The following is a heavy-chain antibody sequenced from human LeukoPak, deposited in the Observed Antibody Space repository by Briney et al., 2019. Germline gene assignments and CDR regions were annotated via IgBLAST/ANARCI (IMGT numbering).Heavy chain of an antibody. CDR3: AREYCSGGSCYSNY. J-gene: IGHJ4*02. CDR1: GFTFSSYS. CDR2: ISSSSTI. D-gene: IGHD2-15*01. Sequence: GGSLRLSCAASGFTFSSYSMNWVRQAPGKGLEWASYISSSSTIYYADSVKGRFTISRDNAKNSLYLQMNSLRAEDTAVYYCAREYCSGGSCYSNYWGQGTLVTVSS. V-gene: IGHV3-48*01.